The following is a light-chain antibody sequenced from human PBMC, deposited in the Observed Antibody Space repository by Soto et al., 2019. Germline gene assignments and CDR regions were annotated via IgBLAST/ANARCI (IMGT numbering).Light chain of an antibody. V-gene: IGKV3-20*01. CDR3: QQYGSSPIT. CDR2: DAS. Sequence: IVLPQSPGTLSLSPGERTTLSCRASQSVSSNLAWYQQKPGQAPRLLIYDASRRATGIPDRFSGSGSGTDFTLTISRLEPEDFAVYYCQQYGSSPITFGQGTRLEI. CDR1: QSVSSN. J-gene: IGKJ5*01.